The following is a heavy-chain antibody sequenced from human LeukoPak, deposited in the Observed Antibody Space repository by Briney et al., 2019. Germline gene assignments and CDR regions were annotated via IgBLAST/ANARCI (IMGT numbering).Heavy chain of an antibody. CDR3: ARRAGGYSHPYDY. V-gene: IGHV3-53*01. J-gene: IGHJ4*02. D-gene: IGHD4-23*01. CDR1: GFTVSGNY. Sequence: GGSLRLSCAVSGFTVSGNYMSWVRQAPGKGLEWVSLIYSGGTTYYADSVKGRFTISRDNSKNTLYLQMNSLRAEDTAVYYCARRAGGYSHPYDYWGQGILVTVSX. CDR2: IYSGGTT.